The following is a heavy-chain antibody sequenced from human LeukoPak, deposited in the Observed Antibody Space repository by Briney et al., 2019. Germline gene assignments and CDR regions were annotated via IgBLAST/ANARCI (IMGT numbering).Heavy chain of an antibody. CDR2: VLHSGIS. CDR1: GDSVSNNYW. Sequence: SETLSLTCAVSGDSVSNNYWWNWVRQPPGRGLEWIGEVLHSGISNYNPSLMSRVTISLDMFKNQLSLTLTSVTAADMAVYYCARHGSGSYQAYWGQGTLVTVSS. V-gene: IGHV4-4*02. CDR3: ARHGSGSYQAY. J-gene: IGHJ4*02. D-gene: IGHD3-10*01.